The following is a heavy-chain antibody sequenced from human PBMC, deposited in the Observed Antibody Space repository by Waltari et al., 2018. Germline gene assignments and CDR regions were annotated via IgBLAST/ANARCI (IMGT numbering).Heavy chain of an antibody. D-gene: IGHD3-3*01. CDR3: ARERGPGDTIFGVVNLDY. J-gene: IGHJ4*02. CDR2: IYHSGST. CDR1: GYSISSGYY. Sequence: QVQLQESGPGLVEPSETLSLTCTVSGYSISSGYYWGWIRQPPGKGLEWIGGIYHSGSTYYTPSLKSRVTISVDTSKNQFSLKLSSVTAADTAVYYCARERGPGDTIFGVVNLDYWGQGTLVTVSS. V-gene: IGHV4-38-2*02.